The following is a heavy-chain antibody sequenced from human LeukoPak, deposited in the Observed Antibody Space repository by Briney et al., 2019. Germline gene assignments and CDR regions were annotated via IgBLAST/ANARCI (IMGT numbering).Heavy chain of an antibody. J-gene: IGHJ5*02. CDR3: AKDRGDCSSTSCYFNWFDP. CDR1: GFTFSSYA. CDR2: ISGSGGST. V-gene: IGHV3-23*01. D-gene: IGHD2-2*01. Sequence: GGSLRLSCAASGFTFSSYAMSWVRQAPGKGLEWVSAISGSGGSTYYADSVKGRFTISRDNSKNTLDLQMNSLRAEDTAVYYCAKDRGDCSSTSCYFNWFDPWGQGTLVTVSS.